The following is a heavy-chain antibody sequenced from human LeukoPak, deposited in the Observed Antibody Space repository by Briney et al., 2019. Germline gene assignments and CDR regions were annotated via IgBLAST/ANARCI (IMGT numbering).Heavy chain of an antibody. CDR3: ARNLRLLSLGYCTNGVCFRFDP. V-gene: IGHV4-34*01. Sequence: SETLSLTCAVYGGSFSGYYWSWIRQPPGKGLEWIGEINHSGSTNYNPSLKSRVTISVDTSKNQFSLKLSSVTAADTAVYYCARNLRLLSLGYCTNGVCFRFDPWGQGTLVTVSS. J-gene: IGHJ5*02. CDR2: INHSGST. D-gene: IGHD2-8*01. CDR1: GGSFSGYY.